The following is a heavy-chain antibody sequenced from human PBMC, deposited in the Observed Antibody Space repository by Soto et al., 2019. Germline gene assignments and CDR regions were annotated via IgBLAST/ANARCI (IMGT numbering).Heavy chain of an antibody. CDR1: GGSISSYY. J-gene: IGHJ4*02. CDR2: IYYSGST. Sequence: PSETLSLTCTVTGGSISSYYWSWIRQPPGKGLEWIGYIYYSGSTNYNPSLKSRVTISVDTSKNQFSLKLSSVTAADTAVYYCASHPSRAVAGPSLVDYWGQGTLVTVSS. D-gene: IGHD6-19*01. CDR3: ASHPSRAVAGPSLVDY. V-gene: IGHV4-59*08.